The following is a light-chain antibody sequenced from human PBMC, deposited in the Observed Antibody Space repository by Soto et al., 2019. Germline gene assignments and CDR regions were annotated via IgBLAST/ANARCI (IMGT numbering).Light chain of an antibody. Sequence: EIVLTQSPGTLSLSPGERATLSCRASQSLSSSQLAWYQQKPGQAPRLLIHDASSRATGIPDRFSGGGSGTDFTLTISRLEPEDFAVYYCQQFSSYPLTFGGGTKVDIK. CDR3: QQFSSYPLT. V-gene: IGKV3-20*01. CDR2: DAS. J-gene: IGKJ4*01. CDR1: QSLSSSQ.